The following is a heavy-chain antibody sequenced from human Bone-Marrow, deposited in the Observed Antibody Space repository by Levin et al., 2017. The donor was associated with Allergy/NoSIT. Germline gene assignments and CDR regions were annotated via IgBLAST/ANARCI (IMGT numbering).Heavy chain of an antibody. Sequence: LSLTCAASGFTFTSAWMSWVRQAPGKGLEWVGRIRSKKDGETTDYTTPVKGRFTISRDDSKNTLYLQMNSLKTEDTAVYFCTRGGPSGSYFDYWGQGTLVTVSS. D-gene: IGHD3-16*01. J-gene: IGHJ4*02. V-gene: IGHV3-15*01. CDR3: TRGGPSGSYFDY. CDR2: IRSKKDGETT. CDR1: GFTFTSAW.